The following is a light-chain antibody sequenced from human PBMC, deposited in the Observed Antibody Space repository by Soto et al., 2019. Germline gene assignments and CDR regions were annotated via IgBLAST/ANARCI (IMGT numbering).Light chain of an antibody. V-gene: IGKV3-20*01. CDR3: QQYCTEPEKTWT. CDR2: GAF. Sequence: EIVLTQSPGTMSLSPGERATLSCRASQSVSSRYLAWYQQKPGQAPRLLIYGAFSRATGIPDRFSGGGSGTDFTLTISRLEPEDFAVDYCQQYCTEPEKTWTFGHGTKVEIK. J-gene: IGKJ1*01. CDR1: QSVSSRY.